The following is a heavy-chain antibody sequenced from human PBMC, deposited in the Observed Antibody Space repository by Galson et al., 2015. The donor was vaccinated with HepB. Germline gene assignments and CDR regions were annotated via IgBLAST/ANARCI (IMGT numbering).Heavy chain of an antibody. CDR3: ARLSSATGFDY. CDR1: GFTFSSYA. D-gene: IGHD2-15*01. CDR2: ISYDGSNK. V-gene: IGHV3-30*04. J-gene: IGHJ4*02. Sequence: LRLSCAASGFTFSSYAMHWVRQAPGKGLEWVAVISYDGSNKYYADSVKGRFTISRDNSKNTLYLQMNSLRAEDTAVYYCARLSSATGFDYWGQGTLVTVSS.